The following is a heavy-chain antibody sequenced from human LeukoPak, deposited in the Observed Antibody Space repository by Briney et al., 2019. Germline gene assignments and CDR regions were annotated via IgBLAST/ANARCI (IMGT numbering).Heavy chain of an antibody. J-gene: IGHJ4*02. CDR3: ARRVYSSSSFDY. D-gene: IGHD6-13*01. V-gene: IGHV3-21*01. CDR1: GFTFSSYS. Sequence: KSGGSLRLSCAASGFTFSSYSMNWVRQAPGKGLEWVSSISSSSSYIYYADSVKGRFTISRDNAKNSLYLQMNSLRAEDTAVYYCARRVYSSSSFDYWGRGTLVTVSS. CDR2: ISSSSSYI.